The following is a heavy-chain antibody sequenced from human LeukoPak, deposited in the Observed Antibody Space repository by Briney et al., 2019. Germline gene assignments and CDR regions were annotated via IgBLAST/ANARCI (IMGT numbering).Heavy chain of an antibody. CDR2: ISAYNGNT. J-gene: IGHJ4*02. V-gene: IGHV1-18*01. D-gene: IGHD6-19*01. CDR1: GGTFSSYA. Sequence: ASVKVSCKASGGTFSSYAISWVRQAPGQGLEWMGWISAYNGNTNYAQKLQGRVTMTTDTSTSTAYMELRSLRSDDTAVYYCARDGGSGWYQGYWGQGTLVTVSS. CDR3: ARDGGSGWYQGY.